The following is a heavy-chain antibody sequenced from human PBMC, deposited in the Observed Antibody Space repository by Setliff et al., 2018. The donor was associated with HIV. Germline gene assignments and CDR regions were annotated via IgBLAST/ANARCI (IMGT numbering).Heavy chain of an antibody. CDR1: GFTFSNYA. D-gene: IGHD3-22*01. Sequence: GSLRLSCAASGFTFSNYAMSWVRQAPGEGLEWVSAILSTGERTFYADSVKGRFTISRDNSKNTVYLQMNSLRAEDTAEYYCAKTSNTGYLFCSDYWGQGTLVTVSS. CDR3: AKTSNTGYLFCSDY. CDR2: ILSTGERT. J-gene: IGHJ4*02. V-gene: IGHV3-23*01.